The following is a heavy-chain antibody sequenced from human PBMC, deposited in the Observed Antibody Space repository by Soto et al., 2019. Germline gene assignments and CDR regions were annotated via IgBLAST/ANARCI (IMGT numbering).Heavy chain of an antibody. Sequence: GGSLRFSCAASGFTFSTYAMSWVRQAPGKGLDWVSAISGSGGSTYYADSVKGRFTISRDNSRNTLNLQMNSLRAEDTAVYYCAKDLGATVAGGGVFVHWGQGTQVTVSS. CDR2: ISGSGGST. D-gene: IGHD6-19*01. CDR3: AKDLGATVAGGGVFVH. V-gene: IGHV3-23*01. CDR1: GFTFSTYA. J-gene: IGHJ5*02.